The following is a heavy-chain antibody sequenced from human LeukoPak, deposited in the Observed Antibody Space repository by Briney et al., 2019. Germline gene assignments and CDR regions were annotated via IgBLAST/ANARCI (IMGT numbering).Heavy chain of an antibody. CDR2: IYPGDSDT. V-gene: IGHV5-51*01. CDR1: GYTFTNYW. Sequence: GESLKISCKGSGYTFTNYWIGWVRQMPGKGLEWMGIIYPGDSDTRYSPSFQGQVIISADKSISTAYLQWSSLKAPDTAMYYCARGGGVAATWLEFWGQGTLVTVSS. D-gene: IGHD6-19*01. J-gene: IGHJ4*02. CDR3: ARGGGVAATWLEF.